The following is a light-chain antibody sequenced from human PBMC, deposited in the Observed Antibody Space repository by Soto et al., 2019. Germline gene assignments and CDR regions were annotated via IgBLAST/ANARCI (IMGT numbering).Light chain of an antibody. CDR2: DTS. CDR1: PSVSGS. Sequence: EIVLTQSPATLSLSPGERATLSCRASPSVSGSLAWYQQKPGQAPRLLIYDTSNRATGIPARFSGSGSGTDFTLTISSLELEDFAVYYCQQRSSWPLYTFGQGTKLEIK. V-gene: IGKV3-11*01. CDR3: QQRSSWPLYT. J-gene: IGKJ2*01.